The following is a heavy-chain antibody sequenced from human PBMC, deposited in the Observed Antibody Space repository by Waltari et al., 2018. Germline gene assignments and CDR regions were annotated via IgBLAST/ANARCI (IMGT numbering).Heavy chain of an antibody. Sequence: EVQLVESGGGLVQPGGSLRLSCTASGFSFRSSAMHWVRQAPGKGLEYFSAISGNGDSIYYADSVKGRFTISRDNSKNMLYLQMGSLRAEDMAVYYCARDGRPYGGPNWFDPWGQGTLVTVSS. J-gene: IGHJ5*02. V-gene: IGHV3-64*07. D-gene: IGHD3-10*01. CDR2: ISGNGDSI. CDR3: ARDGRPYGGPNWFDP. CDR1: GFSFRSSA.